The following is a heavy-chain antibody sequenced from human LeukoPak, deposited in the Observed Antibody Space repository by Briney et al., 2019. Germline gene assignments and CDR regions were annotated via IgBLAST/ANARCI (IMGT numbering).Heavy chain of an antibody. D-gene: IGHD2-2*01. Sequence: PSETLSLTCAVYGGSFSDYFWGWIRQPPGKGLEWIGEINHSGRTHYNPSLKSRVTISVDTSKNQFSLNLSSVTAADTAVYYCARDVVVVPAAIHYGMDVWGQGTTVTVSS. CDR3: ARDVVVVPAAIHYGMDV. J-gene: IGHJ6*02. CDR2: INHSGRT. V-gene: IGHV4-34*01. CDR1: GGSFSDYF.